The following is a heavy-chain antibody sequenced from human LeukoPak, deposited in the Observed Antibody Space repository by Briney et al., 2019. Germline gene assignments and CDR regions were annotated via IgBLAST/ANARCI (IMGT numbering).Heavy chain of an antibody. CDR3: ARDKAVTTELTQYFHH. V-gene: IGHV1-18*01. CDR1: GYTFTNYG. CDR2: ISGYNGYT. D-gene: IGHD4-11*01. J-gene: IGHJ1*01. Sequence: GASVKVSCKASGYTFTNYGVSWVRQAPGQGLEWMGCISGYNGYTNYAQKFQFRVTMTTDTSTSTAYMELRSLTSDDTAVYYCARDKAVTTELTQYFHHWGQGTLVTVSS.